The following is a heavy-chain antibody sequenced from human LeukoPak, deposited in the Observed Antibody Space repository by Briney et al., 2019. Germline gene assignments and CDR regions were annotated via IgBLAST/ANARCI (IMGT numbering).Heavy chain of an antibody. J-gene: IGHJ4*02. D-gene: IGHD5-24*01. CDR2: IYTNGDT. Sequence: SETLSLTCAVYGGSFSGYYWSWIRQPAGKGLEWIGRIYTNGDTNYNPSLKSRVTISVDTSKNQFSLKLSSVTAADTAVYYCARERDGYSYFTDYWGQGALVTVSS. CDR1: GGSFSGYY. V-gene: IGHV4-4*07. CDR3: ARERDGYSYFTDY.